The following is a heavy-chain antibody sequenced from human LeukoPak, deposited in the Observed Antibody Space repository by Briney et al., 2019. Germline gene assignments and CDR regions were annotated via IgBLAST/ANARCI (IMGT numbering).Heavy chain of an antibody. D-gene: IGHD2-15*01. CDR2: ISSSGSTI. CDR3: AREVVVVVAATRWFDP. Sequence: GGSLRLSCAASGFTFSDYYMSWIRQAPGKGLGWVSYISSSGSTIYYADSVKGRFTISRDNAKNSLYLQMNSLRAEDTAVYYCAREVVVVVAATRWFDPWGQGTLVTVSS. V-gene: IGHV3-11*01. CDR1: GFTFSDYY. J-gene: IGHJ5*02.